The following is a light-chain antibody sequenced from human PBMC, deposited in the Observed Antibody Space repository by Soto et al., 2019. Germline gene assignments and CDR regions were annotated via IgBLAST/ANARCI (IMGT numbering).Light chain of an antibody. CDR3: QQYVSSPGT. J-gene: IGKJ1*01. CDR2: GAS. Sequence: EIVWTQSPGTLSLSPGARATLSCRASQSVSSNYLAWYQQKPGQDPRPLIYGASSMATGSPDRFSGSGAGTYFTLTISRLESEDSAVYYGQQYVSSPGTFGQGTKVEIK. V-gene: IGKV3-20*01. CDR1: QSVSSNY.